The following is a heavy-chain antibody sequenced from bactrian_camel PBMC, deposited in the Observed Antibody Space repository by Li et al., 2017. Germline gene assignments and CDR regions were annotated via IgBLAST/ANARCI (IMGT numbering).Heavy chain of an antibody. J-gene: IGHJ4*01. CDR3: AVDSGIWDCELGLWFPPDLEGY. CDR1: GFTFSSSY. CDR2: ISSDGSNT. D-gene: IGHD1*01. Sequence: HVQLVESGGGLVQPGGSLRLSCAASGFTFSSSYMSWDRQGPGKGLEWVTSISSDGSNTYYADSVKGRFTISQDKAKHMLYLQMDSLRTEDTAMYYCAVDSGIWDCELGLWFPPDLEGYWGKGTQVTVS. V-gene: IGHV3-2*01.